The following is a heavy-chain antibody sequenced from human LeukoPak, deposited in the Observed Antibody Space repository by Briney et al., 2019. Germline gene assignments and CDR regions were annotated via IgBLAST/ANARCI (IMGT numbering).Heavy chain of an antibody. CDR3: ARDPNDSSGYYYPLAAFDI. D-gene: IGHD3-22*01. Sequence: PSETLSLTCTVSGGSIRSSYYYWSWIRQPPGKGLEWIGEINHSGSTNYNPSLKSRVTISVDTSKNQFSLKLSSVTAADTAVYYCARDPNDSSGYYYPLAAFDIWGQGTMVTVSS. CDR2: INHSGST. J-gene: IGHJ3*02. V-gene: IGHV4-39*07. CDR1: GGSIRSSYYY.